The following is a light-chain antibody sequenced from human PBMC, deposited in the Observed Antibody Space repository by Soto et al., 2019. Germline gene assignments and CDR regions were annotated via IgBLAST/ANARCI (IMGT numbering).Light chain of an antibody. V-gene: IGKV4-1*01. CDR1: QGVLYSSNNKNY. J-gene: IGKJ5*01. CDR2: WAS. CDR3: HQYYSTPIT. Sequence: DIVMTQSPDSLAVSLGERATINCKSSQGVLYSSNNKNYLAWYQQKPGQPPKLLIYWASTRESGVPDRFSGSGSGTDFTLTISSLQAEDVALYYCHQYYSTPITFAQGTRLEIK.